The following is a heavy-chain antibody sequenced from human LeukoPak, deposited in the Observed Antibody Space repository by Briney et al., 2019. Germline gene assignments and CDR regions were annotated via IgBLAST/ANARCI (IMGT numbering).Heavy chain of an antibody. CDR1: GPTFSTSG. J-gene: IGHJ4*02. CDR3: ATETNGRHYDY. CDR2: IGPTGFDR. V-gene: IGHV3-21*06. Sequence: GGSLRLSCTTSGPTFSTSGFNWVRQAPGKGLEWVASIGPTGFDRYHADSIKGRFTISRDNANNFLYLQMDSLRAEDTAVYYCATETNGRHYDYWGQGTLLTVSS. D-gene: IGHD1-14*01.